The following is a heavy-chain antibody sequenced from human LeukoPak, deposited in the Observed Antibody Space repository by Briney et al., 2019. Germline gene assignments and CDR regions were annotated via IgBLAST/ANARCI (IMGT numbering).Heavy chain of an antibody. CDR1: GYTFTSYD. Sequence: ASVKVSCKASGYTFTSYDINWVRQATGQGREWMGWMNPNSGNTGYAQKFQGRVTITRNTSISAAYMELSSLRSEDTAVYYCARGHSGWLYDVFDLWGQGTMVTVSS. CDR3: ARGHSGWLYDVFDL. V-gene: IGHV1-8*03. D-gene: IGHD6-19*01. J-gene: IGHJ3*01. CDR2: MNPNSGNT.